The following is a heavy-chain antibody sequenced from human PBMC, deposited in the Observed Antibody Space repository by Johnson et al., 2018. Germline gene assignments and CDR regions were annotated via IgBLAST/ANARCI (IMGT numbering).Heavy chain of an antibody. CDR1: GFTFSSYG. J-gene: IGHJ6*02. V-gene: IGHV3-30*18. CDR2: ISYDGSNK. CDR3: AKDSRAPVAPPNDCGVDV. D-gene: IGHD2-21*01. Sequence: QVQLVQSGGGVVQPGRSLRLSCAASGFTFSSYGMHWVRQAPGKGLEWVAVISYDGSNKYYADSVKGRFTISRDNSKNTLYLQLNSLRAEDTAVYSCAKDSRAPVAPPNDCGVDVWGQGTTVTVSS.